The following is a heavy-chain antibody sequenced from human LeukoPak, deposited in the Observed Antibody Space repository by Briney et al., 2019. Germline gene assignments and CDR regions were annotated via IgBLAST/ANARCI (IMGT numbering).Heavy chain of an antibody. CDR2: ISTRGTTI. D-gene: IGHD6-19*01. CDR1: GFTFSTYE. V-gene: IGHV3-48*03. Sequence: PGGSLRLSCAASGFTFSTYEMNWVRQAPGKGLEWVSYISTRGTTIYYANSVKGRFTISRDNAKNSLFLQMNSLRAEDTAVYYCARESATYSSVSWFDYWGQGTLVTVSS. CDR3: ARESATYSSVSWFDY. J-gene: IGHJ4*02.